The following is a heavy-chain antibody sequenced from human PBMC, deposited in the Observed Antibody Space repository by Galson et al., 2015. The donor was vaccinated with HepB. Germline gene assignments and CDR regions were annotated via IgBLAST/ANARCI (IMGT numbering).Heavy chain of an antibody. V-gene: IGHV3-64*01. D-gene: IGHD6-25*01. Sequence: LRLSCAASGFTFSSYAMHWVRQAPGKGLEYVSAISSNGGSTYYANSVKGRFTISRDNSKDTLYLQMGSLRAEDMAVYYCARGDLGQGLLGGFDYWGQGTLVTVSS. CDR1: GFTFSSYA. J-gene: IGHJ4*02. CDR3: ARGDLGQGLLGGFDY. CDR2: ISSNGGST.